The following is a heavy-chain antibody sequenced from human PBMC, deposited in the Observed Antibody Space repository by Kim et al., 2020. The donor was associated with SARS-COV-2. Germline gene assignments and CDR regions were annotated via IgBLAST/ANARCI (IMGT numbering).Heavy chain of an antibody. D-gene: IGHD3-3*01. CDR2: INPRDDNT. CDR1: GYTLSGHY. Sequence: ASVKVSCKASGYTLSGHYIQWVRQAPGQGLEWLGLINPRDDNTRYTQKFQDRFTMTKETSTSTVYMELSSLRSEDTAVYYCARIIGQFHDNDFWSGYPDYWGPGTLVTVSS. CDR3: ARIIGQFHDNDFWSGYPDY. V-gene: IGHV1-46*01. J-gene: IGHJ4*02.